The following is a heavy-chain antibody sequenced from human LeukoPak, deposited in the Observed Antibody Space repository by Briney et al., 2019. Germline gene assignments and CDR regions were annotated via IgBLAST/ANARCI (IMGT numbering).Heavy chain of an antibody. J-gene: IGHJ5*02. Sequence: PGTSLRLSCAASGFSFSGYGMHWVRQAPGKGLDWVAVISYDGSNKNYADSVKDRFTISRDNSKTTLYLLMDSLRAEATGVYYGARLLSGYSRRTSCRNRFAPWGEGTLVTVSS. CDR2: ISYDGSNK. V-gene: IGHV3-33*01. CDR1: GFSFSGYG. D-gene: IGHD2-2*01. CDR3: ARLLSGYSRRTSCRNRFAP.